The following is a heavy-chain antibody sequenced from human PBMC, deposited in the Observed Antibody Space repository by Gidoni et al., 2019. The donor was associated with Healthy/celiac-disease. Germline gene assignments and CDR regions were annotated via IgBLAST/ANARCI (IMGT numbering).Heavy chain of an antibody. CDR1: GFTFSSYS. J-gene: IGHJ4*02. CDR2: ISSSSSTI. V-gene: IGHV3-48*02. D-gene: IGHD3-22*01. Sequence: EVPLVESGGVLVHPGGSLRLSCASSGFTFSSYSMNWVRQAPGKGLEWVSYISSSSSTIYYADSVKGRFTISRDNAKNSLYLQMNSLRDEDTAVYYCARDYYDSSGYYYHYWGQGTLVTVSS. CDR3: ARDYYDSSGYYYHY.